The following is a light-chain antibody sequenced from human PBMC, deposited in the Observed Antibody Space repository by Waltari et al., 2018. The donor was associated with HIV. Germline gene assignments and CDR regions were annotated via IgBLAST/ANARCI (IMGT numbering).Light chain of an antibody. J-gene: IGLJ3*02. CDR1: RSDVGGYNY. CDR2: EVS. Sequence: QSALTQPASVSGSPGQSITISCTGTRSDVGGYNYVSWYQQHPGKAPKLLIYEVSHPPSGVSNRFSGFKSANTASLTISGLQAEDEAYYYCSSYTNINTWVFGGGTNLAVL. V-gene: IGLV2-14*01. CDR3: SSYTNINTWV.